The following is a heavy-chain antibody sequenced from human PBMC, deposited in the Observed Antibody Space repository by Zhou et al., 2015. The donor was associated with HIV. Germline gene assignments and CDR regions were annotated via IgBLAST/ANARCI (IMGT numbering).Heavy chain of an antibody. Sequence: QVQLVQSGAEVKKPGSSVKVSCKASGGTFSSYAISWVRQAPGQGLEWMGGIIPIFGTANYAQKFQGRVTITADESTSTAYMELSSLRSEDTAVYYCARTRRDDSPSLLAISNYYYMDVWGKGTTVTVSS. CDR3: ARTRRDDSPSLLAISNYYYMDV. D-gene: IGHD3-3*01. CDR1: GGTFSSYA. V-gene: IGHV1-69*01. CDR2: IIPIFGTA. J-gene: IGHJ6*03.